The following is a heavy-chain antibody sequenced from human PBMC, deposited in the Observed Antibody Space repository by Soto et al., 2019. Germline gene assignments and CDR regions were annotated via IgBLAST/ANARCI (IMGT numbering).Heavy chain of an antibody. V-gene: IGHV3-74*01. CDR3: TRGPRSTSTGTGAF. J-gene: IGHJ4*02. Sequence: GGSLRLSCAASGFTFSMYWMHWVRQVPGKGPEWVSRINDNGISTNYADSVKGRFTISRDNAKNTLYLQMNALRVEDTAVYYCTRGPRSTSTGTGAFWGQGTLVTVSS. D-gene: IGHD1-1*01. CDR1: GFTFSMYW. CDR2: INDNGIST.